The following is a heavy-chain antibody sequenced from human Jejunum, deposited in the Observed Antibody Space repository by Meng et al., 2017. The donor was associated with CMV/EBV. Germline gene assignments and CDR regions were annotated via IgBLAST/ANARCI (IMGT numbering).Heavy chain of an antibody. Sequence: QVRRQQPGPGLGKPPQTPSPIFANSGDSCSSKSAAWNWIRQSPSRGLEWLGRAYYRSKWFYDYALSVKSRININPDTSKNRFSLQLNSVTPEDTAVYYCARGLHDSSWSTFDYWGQGTLVTVSS. CDR1: GDSCSSKSAA. D-gene: IGHD6-13*01. J-gene: IGHJ4*02. CDR3: ARGLHDSSWSTFDY. CDR2: AYYRSKWFY. V-gene: IGHV6-1*01.